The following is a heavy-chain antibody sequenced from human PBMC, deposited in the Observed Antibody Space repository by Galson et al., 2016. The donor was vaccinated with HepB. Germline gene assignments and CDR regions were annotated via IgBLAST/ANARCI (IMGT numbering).Heavy chain of an antibody. J-gene: IGHJ6*02. D-gene: IGHD2-15*01. CDR2: MSGSGEDT. V-gene: IGHV3-23*01. CDR3: AKDLGTRGNYYYYGMDV. CDR1: GFTFTNYA. Sequence: SLRLSCAASGFTFTNYAMSWVRQAPGKGLEWVSAMSGSGEDTYYADPVLGRFSISRDNFRNTLYLQMNSLRVEDTAVYYCAKDLGTRGNYYYYGMDVWGQGTTVTVSS.